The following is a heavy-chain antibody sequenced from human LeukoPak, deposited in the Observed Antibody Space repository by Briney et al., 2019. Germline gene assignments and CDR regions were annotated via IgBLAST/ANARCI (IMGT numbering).Heavy chain of an antibody. CDR3: ARDDPALGYYYYYYMDV. Sequence: PGGSLRLSGAASGFTFSSYSMNWVRQAPGKGLEWVSYISSSSSTIYYADSVKGRFTISRDNAKNSLYLQMNSLRAEDTAVYYCARDDPALGYYYYYYMDVWGKGTTVTVSS. CDR2: ISSSSSTI. CDR1: GFTFSSYS. J-gene: IGHJ6*03. V-gene: IGHV3-48*01.